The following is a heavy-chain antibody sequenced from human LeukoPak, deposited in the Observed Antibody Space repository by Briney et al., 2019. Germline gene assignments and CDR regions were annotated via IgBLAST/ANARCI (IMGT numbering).Heavy chain of an antibody. CDR2: TYYRSKWYN. CDR1: GDSVSSNSAA. J-gene: IGHJ6*02. D-gene: IGHD6-19*01. V-gene: IGHV6-1*01. Sequence: SQTLSLTCAISGDSVSSNSAAWNWIRQSPSRGLEWLGRTYYRSKWYNDYAVSVKSRITINPDTSKSQFSLQLNSVTPEDTAVYYCARDPSIAVAGTDYYYYYGMDVWGQGTTVTVSS. CDR3: ARDPSIAVAGTDYYYYYGMDV.